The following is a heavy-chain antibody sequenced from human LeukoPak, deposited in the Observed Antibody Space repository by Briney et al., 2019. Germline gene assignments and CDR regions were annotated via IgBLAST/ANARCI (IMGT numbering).Heavy chain of an antibody. D-gene: IGHD2-8*01. Sequence: GGSLRLSCAASGFTFSSYAMSWVRQAPGKGLEWVSGISGSGGSTYYADSVKGRFTISRDNSRNTLFVQVNSLRAEDTAVYYCARAERNAGVFDYWGQGTLVTVSS. J-gene: IGHJ4*02. V-gene: IGHV3-23*01. CDR3: ARAERNAGVFDY. CDR2: ISGSGGST. CDR1: GFTFSSYA.